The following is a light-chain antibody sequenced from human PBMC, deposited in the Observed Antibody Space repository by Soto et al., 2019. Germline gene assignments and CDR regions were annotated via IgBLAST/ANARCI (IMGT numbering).Light chain of an antibody. Sequence: NFMLTQPHSVSESPGKTVTISCTRSSGSIASNYVQWYQQRPGSAPTTVIYDDNQRRSGVPDRFSGSIDSSSNSASLTISGLQTEDEADYYCQSYDSSSLWVFGGGTQLTVL. CDR2: DDN. V-gene: IGLV6-57*03. CDR1: SGSIASNY. J-gene: IGLJ3*02. CDR3: QSYDSSSLWV.